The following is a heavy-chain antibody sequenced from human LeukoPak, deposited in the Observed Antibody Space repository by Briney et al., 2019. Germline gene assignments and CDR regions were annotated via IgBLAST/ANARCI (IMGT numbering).Heavy chain of an antibody. CDR2: INLNSGGT. D-gene: IGHD3-22*01. Sequence: ASVKVSCKASGYTFTGYYMHWVRQAPGQGLEWMGRINLNSGGTNYAQKFQGRVTMTRDTSISTAYMELSRLRSDDTAVYYCARAHYDSSGSDAFDIWGQGTMVTVSS. J-gene: IGHJ3*02. V-gene: IGHV1-2*06. CDR3: ARAHYDSSGSDAFDI. CDR1: GYTFTGYY.